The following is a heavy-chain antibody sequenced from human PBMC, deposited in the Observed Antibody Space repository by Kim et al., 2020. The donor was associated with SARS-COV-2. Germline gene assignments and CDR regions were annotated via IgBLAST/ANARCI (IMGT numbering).Heavy chain of an antibody. D-gene: IGHD3-22*01. J-gene: IGHJ6*02. Sequence: GGSLRLSCVATGFTFDTYAMSWVRQAPGKGLEWVSVISRNGGNKFHADSVRGRFTISRDNSKNTLYLQMKSLRDEDTALYYCAKVVVMDGYNYYYYYGMDVWGQGTAVTVSS. V-gene: IGHV3-23*01. CDR1: GFTFDTYA. CDR2: ISRNGGNK. CDR3: AKVVVMDGYNYYYYYGMDV.